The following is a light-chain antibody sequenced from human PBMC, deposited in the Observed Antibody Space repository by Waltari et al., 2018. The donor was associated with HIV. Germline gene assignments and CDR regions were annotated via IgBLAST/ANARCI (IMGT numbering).Light chain of an antibody. CDR3: QQYISYWT. V-gene: IGKV1-5*03. CDR2: KAS. J-gene: IGKJ1*01. CDR1: QRISSW. Sequence: DIQMTQSPSTLSASVGDRVTITCRASQRISSWLAWYQQQPGKAPKLLIYKASTLESGVPSRFSVSGSGTEFTLTISSLQPDDFATYYCQQYISYWTFGQGTKVEIK.